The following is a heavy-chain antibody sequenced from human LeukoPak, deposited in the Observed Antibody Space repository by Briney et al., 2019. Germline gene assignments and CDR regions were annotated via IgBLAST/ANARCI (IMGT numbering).Heavy chain of an antibody. V-gene: IGHV4-59*01. Sequence: SETLSLTCTVSVGSLSTYYWSWIRQPPGKGLEWIGYIYNSGSTNYNPSLKSRVTMSVDTSKKQFSQRLSSVTAADTAVYYCARLIPVYRSSNYGFYFDYWGQGTLVTVSS. D-gene: IGHD3-16*01. CDR2: IYNSGST. CDR3: ARLIPVYRSSNYGFYFDY. CDR1: VGSLSTYY. J-gene: IGHJ4*02.